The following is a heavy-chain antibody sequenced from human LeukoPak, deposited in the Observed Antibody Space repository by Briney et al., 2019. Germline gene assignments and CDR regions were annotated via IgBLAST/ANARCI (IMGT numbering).Heavy chain of an antibody. CDR3: AFFPSSSFDY. CDR2: INPSGGST. Sequence: ASVKVSCKASGYTFTSYYIHWVRQAPGQGLEWMGIINPSGGSTSYPQKFQGRVTMTRDMSTSTVYMELSSLRSGDTAVYYCAFFPSSSFDYWGQGTLVTVSS. D-gene: IGHD6-13*01. J-gene: IGHJ4*02. CDR1: GYTFTSYY. V-gene: IGHV1-46*01.